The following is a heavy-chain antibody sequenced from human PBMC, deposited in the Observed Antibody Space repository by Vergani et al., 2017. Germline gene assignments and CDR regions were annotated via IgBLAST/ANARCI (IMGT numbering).Heavy chain of an antibody. V-gene: IGHV1-46*01. J-gene: IGHJ4*02. Sequence: QVQLVQSGAEVQKPGASMKISCKASGYIFINYYMHWVRQAPGQRLEWLGIINPGDGSTKYAQKFQGRVTVTRDTSTNIVYMEVSSLTSEDTAIYYCAWCPFGPQFDPLKPGYYLDHWGQGTPVTVSS. CDR3: AWCPFGPQFDPLKPGYYLDH. D-gene: IGHD2-8*01. CDR2: INPGDGST. CDR1: GYIFINYY.